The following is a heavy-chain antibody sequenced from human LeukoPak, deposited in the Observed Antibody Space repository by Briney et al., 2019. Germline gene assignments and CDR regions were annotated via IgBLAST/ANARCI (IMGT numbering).Heavy chain of an antibody. V-gene: IGHV4-59*01. J-gene: IGHJ4*02. CDR3: ARVKFYYFDY. D-gene: IGHD3-3*01. CDR1: GGSISRYW. Sequence: PSETLSLTCTVSGGSISRYWWNWVRQPPGRGLEWIGYIYNSGSTNYNPSLKSRVTISVDTSKNQFSLKLSSVTAADTAVYYCARVKFYYFDYWGQGTLVTVSS. CDR2: IYNSGST.